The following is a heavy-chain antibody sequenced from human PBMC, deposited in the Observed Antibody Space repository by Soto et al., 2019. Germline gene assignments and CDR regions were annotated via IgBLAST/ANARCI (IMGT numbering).Heavy chain of an antibody. J-gene: IGHJ5*02. CDR1: GYTFTSYA. CDR2: INAGNGNT. V-gene: IGHV1-3*01. Sequence: GASVKVSCKASGYTFTSYAMHWVRQAPGQRLEWMGWINAGNGNTKYSQKFQGRVTITRDTSASTAYMELSSLRSEDTAVYYCARDRFREYYYGSGRPGDNWFDPWGQGTLVTVSS. D-gene: IGHD3-10*01. CDR3: ARDRFREYYYGSGRPGDNWFDP.